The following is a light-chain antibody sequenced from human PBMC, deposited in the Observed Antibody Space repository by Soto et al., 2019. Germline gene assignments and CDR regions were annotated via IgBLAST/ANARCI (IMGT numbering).Light chain of an antibody. V-gene: IGKV3D-20*02. CDR2: VAS. CDR3: QQRSDWPPVT. CDR1: QSVSRNY. Sequence: IVLTQSPGTLSLSPGERATLSCRASQSVSRNYLAWYQQKPGQSPRLLIYVASSRATGIPDRFSGSGSGTDFTLTISSLEPEDFAVYYCQQRSDWPPVTFGPGTKVDIK. J-gene: IGKJ3*01.